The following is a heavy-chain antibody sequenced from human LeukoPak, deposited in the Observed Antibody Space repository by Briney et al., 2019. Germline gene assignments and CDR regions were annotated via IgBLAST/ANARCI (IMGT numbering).Heavy chain of an antibody. CDR2: ISYDGSNK. CDR3: AGGQGWHFDL. D-gene: IGHD2-15*01. V-gene: IGHV3-30*03. CDR1: GFTFSGYG. Sequence: PGGSLRLSCAASGFTFSGYGMHWVRQAPGKGLEWVAVISYDGSNKYYADSVKGRFTISRDNSKNTLYLQMNSLRAEDTAMYYCAGGQGWHFDLWGRGTLITVSS. J-gene: IGHJ2*01.